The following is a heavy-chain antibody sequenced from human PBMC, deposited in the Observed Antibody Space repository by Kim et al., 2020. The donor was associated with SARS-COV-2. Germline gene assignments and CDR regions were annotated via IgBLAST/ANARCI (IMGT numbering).Heavy chain of an antibody. CDR3: AKVALRGWYAQLSEYYFDY. D-gene: IGHD6-19*01. J-gene: IGHJ4*02. Sequence: GGSLRLSCAASGFTFSSYAMSWVRQAPGKGLEWVSAISGSGGSTYYADSVKGRFTISRDNSKNTLYLQMNSLRAEDTAVYYCAKVALRGWYAQLSEYYFDYWGQGTLVTVSS. CDR1: GFTFSSYA. V-gene: IGHV3-23*01. CDR2: ISGSGGST.